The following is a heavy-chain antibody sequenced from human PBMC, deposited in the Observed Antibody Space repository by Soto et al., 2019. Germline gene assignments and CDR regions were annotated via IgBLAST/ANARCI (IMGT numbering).Heavy chain of an antibody. Sequence: QVQLQESGPGLVKPSQTLSLTCAVSGGSISSGGYYWSWIRQHPGKGLEWIGYIYYSGSTYYNPSLNSRVSRAVDTSKNQFSLKLSSVTAAYTAVYYCARLRFLEWLLYRSRPYYFDYCRQGTLVTVSS. V-gene: IGHV4-31*11. J-gene: IGHJ4*02. CDR2: IYYSGST. CDR1: GGSISSGGYY. D-gene: IGHD3-3*01. CDR3: ARLRFLEWLLYRSRPYYFDY.